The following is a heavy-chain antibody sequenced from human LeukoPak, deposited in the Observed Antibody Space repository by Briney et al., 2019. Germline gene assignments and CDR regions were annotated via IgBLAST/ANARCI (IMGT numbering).Heavy chain of an antibody. D-gene: IGHD6-13*01. V-gene: IGHV4-39*01. CDR3: ARRLAGTEDY. J-gene: IGHJ4*02. CDR2: IYYSGST. Sequence: SETLSLTCTVSGGSISSSSYYWGWIRQPPGEGLEWIGSIYYSGSTYYNPSLKSRVTISVDTSKNQFSLKLSSVTAADTAVYYCARRLAGTEDYWGQGTLVTVSS. CDR1: GGSISSSSYY.